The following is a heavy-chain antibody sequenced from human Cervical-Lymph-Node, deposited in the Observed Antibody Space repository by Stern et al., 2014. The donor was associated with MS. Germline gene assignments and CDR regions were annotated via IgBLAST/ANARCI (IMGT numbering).Heavy chain of an antibody. CDR2: FYAGGLT. D-gene: IGHD3-10*01. CDR1: GFDVSDKY. CDR3: ARGQWSYTADY. V-gene: IGHV3-66*01. J-gene: IGHJ4*02. Sequence: EVQLVESGGGLVQPGGSLRLSCVASGFDVSDKYINWVRQAPGKGLEWVSVFYAGGLTFYADSVKGRFTISRDNSKNTVYLQMNSLRAEDTAVYYCARGQWSYTADYWGQGTLVTVSS.